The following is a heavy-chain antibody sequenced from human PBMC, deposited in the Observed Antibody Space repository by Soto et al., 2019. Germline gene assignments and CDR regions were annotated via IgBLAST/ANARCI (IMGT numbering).Heavy chain of an antibody. D-gene: IGHD6-19*01. Sequence: SVKVSCKASGGTFSNYAVIWVRQAPGQGLRWMGGIIPLFDTANYAQKFQGRVTITADESTSTAYMELSSPRSEDTAMYYCARGPVAVAGVGYYYYPMDVWGQGTTVTVSS. V-gene: IGHV1-69*13. CDR2: IIPLFDTA. CDR1: GGTFSNYA. CDR3: ARGPVAVAGVGYYYYPMDV. J-gene: IGHJ6*02.